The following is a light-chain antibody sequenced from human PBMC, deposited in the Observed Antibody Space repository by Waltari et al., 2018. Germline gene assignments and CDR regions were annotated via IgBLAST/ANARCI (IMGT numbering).Light chain of an antibody. CDR3: MQALQTPPT. CDR1: QSLLYSNGYNY. J-gene: IGKJ2*01. CDR2: LGS. V-gene: IGKV2-28*01. Sequence: DIMMTQSPLSLPVTPGEPASISCRSSQSLLYSNGYNYLDWYLQKPGQSPHLLIYLGSNRASGVPDRFSGSGSGTDFTLKISRVEAEDVGVYYCMQALQTPPTFGQGTKLEIK.